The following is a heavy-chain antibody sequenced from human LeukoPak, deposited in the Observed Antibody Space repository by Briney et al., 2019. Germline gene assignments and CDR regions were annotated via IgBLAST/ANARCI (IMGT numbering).Heavy chain of an antibody. D-gene: IGHD6-13*01. CDR3: ARPTRSAANDY. CDR2: IGGSGDDM. Sequence: PGGSLRVSCAAFGFAFNTYTMNGVRQAPGKGLEWVASIGGSGDDMLYADSVKGRFTVSRDNAENSLYLQMNSLRAEDTAVYYCARPTRSAANDYWGQGTLVTVSS. J-gene: IGHJ4*02. V-gene: IGHV3-21*01. CDR1: GFAFNTYT.